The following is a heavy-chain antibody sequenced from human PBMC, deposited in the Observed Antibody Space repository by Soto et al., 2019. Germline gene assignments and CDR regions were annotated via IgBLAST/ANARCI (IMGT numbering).Heavy chain of an antibody. CDR3: ARDPGYGDYAPRY. Sequence: QVQLHESGPGLVKPSQTLSLSCTVSGGSITSGDYYWNWIRQPPGKGLEWIGYIYYSGSTYSENTYYNPSLKSRVTMSVDTSKNQFSLKLNSMTAADTAVYYCARDPGYGDYAPRYWGQGILVTVSS. J-gene: IGHJ4*02. CDR2: IYYSGSTYSENT. V-gene: IGHV4-30-4*01. D-gene: IGHD4-17*01. CDR1: GGSITSGDYY.